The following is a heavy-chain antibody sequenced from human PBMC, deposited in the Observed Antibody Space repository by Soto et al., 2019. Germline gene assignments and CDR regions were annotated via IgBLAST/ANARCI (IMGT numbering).Heavy chain of an antibody. D-gene: IGHD2-15*01. Sequence: SETLSLTCTVSGGSICSGGYYWSWIRQQPGKGLEWIGYIYYSGSTYYNPSLKSRVTISVDTSKNQFSLKLSSVTAADTAVYYCARANVVVVAATPYYYYGMDVWGQGTTVTVSS. CDR3: ARANVVVVAATPYYYYGMDV. CDR1: GGSICSGGYY. J-gene: IGHJ6*02. CDR2: IYYSGST. V-gene: IGHV4-31*03.